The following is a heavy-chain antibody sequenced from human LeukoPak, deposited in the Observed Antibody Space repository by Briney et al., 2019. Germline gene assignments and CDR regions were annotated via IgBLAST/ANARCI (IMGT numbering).Heavy chain of an antibody. CDR1: GFTFSSYD. V-gene: IGHV3-30*03. Sequence: GRSLRLSCAASGFTFSSYDIHWVRQAPGKGVEWVAVISSDGSNKYYADSVKGRFTISRDNSKNTLYLQMNSLRAEDTAVYYCARATEGLDYWGQGTLVTVSS. CDR2: ISSDGSNK. J-gene: IGHJ4*02. CDR3: ARATEGLDY.